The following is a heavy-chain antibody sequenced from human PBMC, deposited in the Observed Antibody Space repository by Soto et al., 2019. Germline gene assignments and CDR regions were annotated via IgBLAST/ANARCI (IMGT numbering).Heavy chain of an antibody. Sequence: SETLSLTCAVYGGSFSGYYWSWSRQPPGKGLEWMGEINHSGSTNYNPSLKSRGTISVDTSKNQFSLKLSSVTAADTAVYYCARRSSWGLRGIDVWGQGTTVTVSS. V-gene: IGHV4-34*01. D-gene: IGHD6-13*01. CDR2: INHSGST. CDR3: ARRSSWGLRGIDV. CDR1: GGSFSGYY. J-gene: IGHJ6*02.